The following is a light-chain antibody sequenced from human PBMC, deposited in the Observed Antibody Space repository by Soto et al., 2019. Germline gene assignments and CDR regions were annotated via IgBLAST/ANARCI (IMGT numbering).Light chain of an antibody. Sequence: EIVITQPPSTLSVSPGERAILSCRASQSVSSNLAWYQQKPGQAPRLLIYGASTRATGIPARFSGSGSGTEFTLTISSLQSEDFAVYYCQQYNNWPRTFGQGTKVDIK. CDR3: QQYNNWPRT. CDR1: QSVSSN. J-gene: IGKJ1*01. CDR2: GAS. V-gene: IGKV3-15*01.